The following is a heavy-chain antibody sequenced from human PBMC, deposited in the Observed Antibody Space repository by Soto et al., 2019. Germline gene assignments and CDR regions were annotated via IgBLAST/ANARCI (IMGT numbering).Heavy chain of an antibody. CDR2: INPGGGSA. Sequence: QVDLVQSGAEVKKPGASVTISCKASGSAITRYYIHWVRQAPGRGLEWMGNINPGGGSASYAQKCQDRVTIDKDTSTGTVYMDLRSLRTEDTAVYYCARDTSGWSLNGLDVWGQGTTVNVSS. CDR1: GSAITRYY. J-gene: IGHJ6*02. D-gene: IGHD6-19*01. CDR3: ARDTSGWSLNGLDV. V-gene: IGHV1-46*01.